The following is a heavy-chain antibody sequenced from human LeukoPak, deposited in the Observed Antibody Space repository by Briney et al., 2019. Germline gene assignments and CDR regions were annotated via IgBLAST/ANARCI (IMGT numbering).Heavy chain of an antibody. Sequence: SETPSLTCTVSDGSISSHYWSWIRQSPGKGLEWIGYVDYSGSTNYNPSLKSRVTISVDTSKNQFSLRLSSVTAADTAMYYCARVWGATSSYYYYMDVWGKGTTVTVSS. CDR3: ARVWGATSSYYYYMDV. J-gene: IGHJ6*03. CDR2: VDYSGST. CDR1: DGSISSHY. D-gene: IGHD3-16*01. V-gene: IGHV4-59*11.